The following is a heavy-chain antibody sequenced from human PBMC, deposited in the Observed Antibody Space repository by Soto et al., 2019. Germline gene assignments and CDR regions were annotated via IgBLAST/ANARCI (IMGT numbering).Heavy chain of an antibody. CDR2: VYYSGNT. V-gene: IGHV4-59*01. J-gene: IGHJ6*03. CDR3: ARKGAAASYAHYYMDF. D-gene: IGHD6-13*01. CDR1: GGSISPYY. Sequence: TLSLTCTVSGGSISPYYWSWIRQPPGKGLEWIGYVYYSGNTNYNPSLESRVTISVDTSRNRFSLNLTSATAADTAVYYCARKGAAASYAHYYMDFWGRGTAVTVSS.